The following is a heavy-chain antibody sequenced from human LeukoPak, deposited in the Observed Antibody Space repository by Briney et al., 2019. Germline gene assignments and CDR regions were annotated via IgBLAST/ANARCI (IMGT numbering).Heavy chain of an antibody. D-gene: IGHD3-10*01. Sequence: GRSQRLSCAASGFTFSSYAMHWVRQAPGKGLEWVAVISYDGSNKYYADSVKGRFTISRDNSRNTLYLQMNSLRAGDTAVYYCAREEYYGSGSSLYYYGMDVWGQGTTVTVSS. V-gene: IGHV3-30-3*01. J-gene: IGHJ6*02. CDR2: ISYDGSNK. CDR1: GFTFSSYA. CDR3: AREEYYGSGSSLYYYGMDV.